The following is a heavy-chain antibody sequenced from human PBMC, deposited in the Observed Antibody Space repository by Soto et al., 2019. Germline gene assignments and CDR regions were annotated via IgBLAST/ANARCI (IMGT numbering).Heavy chain of an antibody. D-gene: IGHD2-8*01. CDR1: GYTFTSYA. CDR2: INAGNGNT. V-gene: IGHV1-3*01. J-gene: IGHJ6*02. CDR3: ARSVLGYCTNGVCYGPTYYYYYGMDV. Sequence: ASVKVSCKASGYTFTSYAMHWVRQAPGQRLEWTGWINAGNGNTKYSQKFQGRVTITRDTSASTAYMELSSLRSEDTAVYYCARSVLGYCTNGVCYGPTYYYYYGMDVWGQGTTVTVSS.